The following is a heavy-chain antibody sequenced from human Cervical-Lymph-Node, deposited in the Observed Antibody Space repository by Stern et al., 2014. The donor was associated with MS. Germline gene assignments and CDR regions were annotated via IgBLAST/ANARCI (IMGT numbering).Heavy chain of an antibody. CDR1: GGTFSSSD. V-gene: IGHV1-69*01. CDR2: IIPIIGTA. D-gene: IGHD3-10*01. J-gene: IGHJ4*02. Sequence: VQLVESGAEVQKPGSSVKVSCRASGGTFSSSDISWVRQAPGQGLEWMGCIIPIIGTATYAQKYQGRVTITADESTSTAYMELSSLRSEDTAIYYCALGGFGHYFEYWGQGTLVTVSS. CDR3: ALGGFGHYFEY.